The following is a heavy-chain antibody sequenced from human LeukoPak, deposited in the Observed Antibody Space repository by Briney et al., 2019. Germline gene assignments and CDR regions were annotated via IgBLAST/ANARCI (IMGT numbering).Heavy chain of an antibody. J-gene: IGHJ6*03. CDR2: INWNGGST. CDR3: AKADGGQWPSSYYYYYMDV. D-gene: IGHD6-19*01. V-gene: IGHV3-20*04. CDR1: GFTFSTYW. Sequence: GGSLRLSCAASGFTFSTYWMHWVRQAPGKGLVWVSGINWNGGSTGYADPVKGRFTISRDNSKNTLYLQMNSLRAEDTAVYYCAKADGGQWPSSYYYYYMDVWGKGTTVTVSS.